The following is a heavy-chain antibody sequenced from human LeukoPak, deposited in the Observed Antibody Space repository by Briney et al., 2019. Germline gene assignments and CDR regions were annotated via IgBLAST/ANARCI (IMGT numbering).Heavy chain of an antibody. CDR1: GGTFSGYA. CDR3: AGGRGFAYGYTDC. Sequence: ASVKVSCKASGGTFSGYAISWVRQAPGHGLEWMGGIIPIFGTANYAQKFQGRVTITADESTSTAYMELSSLRYEDTAVYYCAGGRGFAYGYTDCWGQGTLVTVSS. J-gene: IGHJ4*02. CDR2: IIPIFGTA. V-gene: IGHV1-69*13. D-gene: IGHD5-18*01.